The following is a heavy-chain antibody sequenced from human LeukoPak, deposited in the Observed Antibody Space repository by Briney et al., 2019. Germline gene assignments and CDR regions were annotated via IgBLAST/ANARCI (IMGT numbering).Heavy chain of an antibody. CDR1: GGTFSSYA. CDR3: VGGATMTNFDY. D-gene: IGHD4-17*01. V-gene: IGHV1-69*13. CDR2: IIPIFGTA. J-gene: IGHJ4*02. Sequence: SVKVSCKASGGTFSSYAISWVRQAPGQGLEWMGGIIPIFGTANYAQKFQGRVTITADESTSTAYMELSSLRPEDTAVYYCVGGATMTNFDYWGQGTLVTVSS.